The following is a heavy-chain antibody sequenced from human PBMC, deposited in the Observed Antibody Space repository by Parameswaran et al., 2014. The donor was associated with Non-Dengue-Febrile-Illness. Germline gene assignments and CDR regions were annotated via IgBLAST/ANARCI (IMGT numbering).Heavy chain of an antibody. CDR2: INAGNGNT. V-gene: IGHV1-3*01. CDR3: ARDPFSASGYYYYYYMDV. D-gene: IGHD3-10*01. J-gene: IGHJ6*03. Sequence: VRQAPGQRLEWMGWINAGNGNTKYSQKFQGRVTITRDTSASTAYMELSSLRSEDTAVYYCARDPFSASGYYYYYYMDVWGKGTTVTVSS.